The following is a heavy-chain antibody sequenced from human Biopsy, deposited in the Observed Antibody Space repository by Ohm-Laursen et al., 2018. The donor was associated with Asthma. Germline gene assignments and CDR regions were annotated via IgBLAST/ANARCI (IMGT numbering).Heavy chain of an antibody. V-gene: IGHV3-30*18. J-gene: IGHJ4*02. D-gene: IGHD1-26*01. CDR3: AKELFPGWELRRGPDS. Sequence: SLRLSCTATGLSFSNFGMHWVRQAPGKGLEWVAVISFDGSNEDYADSVKGRFTISRDNSKNTLFLEMNSLRPEDTAVYYCAKELFPGWELRRGPDSWGQGTLVTVSS. CDR1: GLSFSNFG. CDR2: ISFDGSNE.